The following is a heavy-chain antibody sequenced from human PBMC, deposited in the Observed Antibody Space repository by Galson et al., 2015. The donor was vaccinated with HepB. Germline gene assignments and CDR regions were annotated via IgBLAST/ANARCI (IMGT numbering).Heavy chain of an antibody. CDR2: IYYTGST. CDR3: ARQSPIVGYSGYDWYFDY. D-gene: IGHD5-12*01. Sequence: TLSLTCTVSGGSISSSNSYWGWIRQPPGKGLEWIGTIYYTGSTYYNPSLKSRVTISVDTSKNQFSLKLSSVTAADTAVYYCARQSPIVGYSGYDWYFDYWGQGTLVTVSS. V-gene: IGHV4-39*01. J-gene: IGHJ4*02. CDR1: GGSISSSNSY.